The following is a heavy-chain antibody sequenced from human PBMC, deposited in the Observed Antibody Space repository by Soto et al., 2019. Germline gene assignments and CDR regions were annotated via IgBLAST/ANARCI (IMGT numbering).Heavy chain of an antibody. CDR2: IYHTGST. V-gene: IGHV4-31*11. CDR3: ARATGTLRSRNCDY. Sequence: TLSRSCAVSGASISTVGHYWTWIRQPPGKGLEWIGSIYHTGSTYYSKSLRSRLTMSVDTSKSQFSLRLSSVTAADTAVYYCARATGTLRSRNCDYWGQGSLVTVSS. J-gene: IGHJ4*02. CDR1: GASISTVGHY. D-gene: IGHD1-1*01.